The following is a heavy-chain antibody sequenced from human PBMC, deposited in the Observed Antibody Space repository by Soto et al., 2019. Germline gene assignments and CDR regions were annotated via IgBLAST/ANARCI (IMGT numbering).Heavy chain of an antibody. CDR1: GGSFSGYY. V-gene: IGHV4-34*01. CDR2: INHSGST. D-gene: IGHD5-18*01. J-gene: IGHJ5*02. CDR3: ARDLAARRGYSYGHAFDP. Sequence: QVQLQQWGAGLLKPSETLSLTCAVYGGSFSGYYWSWIRQPPGKGLEWIGEINHSGSTNYNPSLKSRVTISVDTSKNQFSLKLSSVTAADTAVYYCARDLAARRGYSYGHAFDPWGQGTLVTVSS.